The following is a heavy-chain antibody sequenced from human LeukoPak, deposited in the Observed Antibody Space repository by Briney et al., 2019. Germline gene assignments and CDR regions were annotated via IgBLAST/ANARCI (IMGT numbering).Heavy chain of an antibody. V-gene: IGHV1-69*13. CDR1: GGTFSSYA. D-gene: IGHD6-13*01. J-gene: IGHJ5*02. Sequence: ASVKVSRKASGGTFSSYAISWVRQAPGQGLEWMGGIIPIFGTANYAQKFQGRVTITADESTSTAYMELSSLRSEDTAVYYCARAQRDRSRIAAAMLFGWFDPWGQGTLVTVSS. CDR3: ARAQRDRSRIAAAMLFGWFDP. CDR2: IIPIFGTA.